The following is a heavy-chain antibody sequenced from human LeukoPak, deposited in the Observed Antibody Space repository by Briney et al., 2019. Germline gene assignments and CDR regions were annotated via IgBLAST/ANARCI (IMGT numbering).Heavy chain of an antibody. V-gene: IGHV3-23*01. J-gene: IGHJ3*01. CDR2: IIANGNT. D-gene: IGHD3-3*01. CDR1: GFTVSTYA. CDR3: AKYLQPSGSPYALDF. Sequence: GGSLRLSCSASGFTVSTYAVGWVRLAPVRGLEWVASIIANGNTLYAESLKGRFTISRDISKNTVFLQINSLRAEDTAMYHCAKYLQPSGSPYALDFWGHGTMVTVSS.